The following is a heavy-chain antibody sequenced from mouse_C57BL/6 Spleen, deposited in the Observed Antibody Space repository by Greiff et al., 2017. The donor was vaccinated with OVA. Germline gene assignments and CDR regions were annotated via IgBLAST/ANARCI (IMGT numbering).Heavy chain of an antibody. CDR2: ISYDGSN. CDR3: AREKLLHYAMDY. V-gene: IGHV3-6*01. CDR1: GYSITSGYY. Sequence: EVKLVESGPGLVKPSQSLSLTCSVTGYSITSGYYWNWIRQFPGNKLEWMGYISYDGSNNYNPSLKNRISITRDTSKNQFFLKLNSVTTEDTATYYCAREKLLHYAMDYWGQGTSVTVSS. D-gene: IGHD2-12*01. J-gene: IGHJ4*01.